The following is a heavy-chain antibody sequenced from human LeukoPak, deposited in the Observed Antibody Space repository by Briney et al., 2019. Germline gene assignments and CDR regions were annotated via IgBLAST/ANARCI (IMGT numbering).Heavy chain of an antibody. J-gene: IGHJ4*02. V-gene: IGHV3-48*03. CDR1: GFTFSSYE. Sequence: PGGSLRLSCAASGFTFSSYEMNWVRQAPGKGLEWVSSISRSAITIYYADSVKGRFTISRDNAKNSLYLQMNSLRAEDTAVYYCARVGVLSSSWSLYWGQGTLVTVSS. CDR3: ARVGVLSSSWSLY. CDR2: ISRSAITI. D-gene: IGHD6-13*01.